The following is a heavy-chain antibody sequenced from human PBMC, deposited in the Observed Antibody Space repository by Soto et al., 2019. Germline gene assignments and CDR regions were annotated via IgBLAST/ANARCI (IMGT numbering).Heavy chain of an antibody. J-gene: IGHJ4*02. V-gene: IGHV1-18*01. CDR2: ISSYNDDK. Sequence: ASVKVSCKTTGYTFSSFGVSWVRQAPGHGLEWVGWISSYNDDKKYAQKFQGRVTITKDTSTNTAYMELRSLTSDDTGVYYCARDLIRETWQTKYLDFWGQGTPVTVSS. CDR3: ARDLIRETWQTKYLDF. D-gene: IGHD1-1*01. CDR1: GYTFSSFG.